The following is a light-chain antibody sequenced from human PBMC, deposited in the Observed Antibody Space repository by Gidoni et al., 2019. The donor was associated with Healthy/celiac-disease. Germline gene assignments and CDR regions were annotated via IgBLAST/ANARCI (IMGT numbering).Light chain of an antibody. CDR2: GKN. CDR1: SLRSYY. Sequence: SSELTQDPAVSVALGQTVRLTCQGDSLRSYYASWYQQKPGQAPVLVLYGKNNRPSGIPDRCSGSSSGNTASLTITGAQAEDEADYYCNSRDSSGNHVVFGGGTKLTVL. J-gene: IGLJ2*01. V-gene: IGLV3-19*01. CDR3: NSRDSSGNHVV.